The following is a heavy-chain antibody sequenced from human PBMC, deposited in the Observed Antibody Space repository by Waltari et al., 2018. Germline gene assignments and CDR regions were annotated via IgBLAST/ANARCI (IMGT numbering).Heavy chain of an antibody. CDR2: IKLDGSEK. D-gene: IGHD6-13*01. Sequence: EVQLVEPGGGLVQPGGSLRLSCAASGFTFSRYWMSWVRQAPGKGLEWVANIKLDGSEKYYVDSVKGRFTISRDNAKNSLYLQMNSLRAEDTAVYYCARGGGIAAAANYWGQGTLVTVSS. CDR3: ARGGGIAAAANY. CDR1: GFTFSRYW. J-gene: IGHJ4*02. V-gene: IGHV3-7*03.